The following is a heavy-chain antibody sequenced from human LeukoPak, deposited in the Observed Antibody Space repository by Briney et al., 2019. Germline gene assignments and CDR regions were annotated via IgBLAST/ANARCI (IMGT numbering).Heavy chain of an antibody. J-gene: IGHJ4*02. V-gene: IGHV3-74*01. CDR1: GFTFTDYW. CDR3: ARQAGSGFDY. D-gene: IGHD3-10*01. CDR2: VKRVGGGI. Sequence: GGSLRLSCAVSGFTFTDYWFHWVRQAPGKGLEWVSRVKRVGGGINYGDSVKGRFTMSRDHAKTTLYLQMNSLRAEDTAVYYCARQAGSGFDYWGQGSLVTVSS.